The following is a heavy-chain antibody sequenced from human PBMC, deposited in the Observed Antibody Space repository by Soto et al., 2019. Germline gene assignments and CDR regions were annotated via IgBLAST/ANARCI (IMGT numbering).Heavy chain of an antibody. V-gene: IGHV3-48*03. Sequence: GGSLRLSCAASGFTFSSYEMNWVRQAPGKGLEWVSYISSSGSTIYTADSVTGRFTITKDNAKKSLDLKMNSLRAEDTADYNSATDAFDTWGQGTMVTVSS. J-gene: IGHJ3*02. CDR1: GFTFSSYE. CDR3: ATDAFDT. CDR2: ISSSGSTI.